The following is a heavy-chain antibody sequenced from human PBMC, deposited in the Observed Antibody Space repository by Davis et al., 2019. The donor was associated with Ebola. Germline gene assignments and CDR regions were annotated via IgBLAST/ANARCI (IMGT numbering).Heavy chain of an antibody. V-gene: IGHV1-69*06. CDR3: AGSIAARQYYYYYYGMDV. Sequence: SVKVSCKASGGTFRSYAISWVXPXXXPXXXXXXLIIPIFCTPNYAQKFQGRVTITADKSTSTAYMEVSSLRSEDTAVYYCAGSIAARQYYYYYYGMDVWGQGTTVTVSS. CDR1: GGTFRSYA. D-gene: IGHD6-6*01. CDR2: IIPIFCTP. J-gene: IGHJ6*02.